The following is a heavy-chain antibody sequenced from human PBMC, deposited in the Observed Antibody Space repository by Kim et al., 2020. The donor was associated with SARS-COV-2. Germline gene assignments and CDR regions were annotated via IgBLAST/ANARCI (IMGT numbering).Heavy chain of an antibody. Sequence: GGSLRLSCAASGFTFSDYGMHWVRQAPGKGLEWVAIISHDGNNKYYGDSVKGRFTISRDNSKNTLYLQMISLRADDTAVYYCSGERRQLIWTGYWGQGTLVTVSS. CDR3: SGERRQLIWTGY. D-gene: IGHD2-2*01. V-gene: IGHV3-30*03. J-gene: IGHJ4*02. CDR2: ISHDGNNK. CDR1: GFTFSDYG.